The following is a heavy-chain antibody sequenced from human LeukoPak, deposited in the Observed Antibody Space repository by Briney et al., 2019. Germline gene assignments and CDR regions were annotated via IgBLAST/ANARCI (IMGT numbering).Heavy chain of an antibody. CDR2: IIPILGIA. CDR1: GGTFSSYA. CDR3: AIRDSSFDAFDI. V-gene: IGHV1-69*04. D-gene: IGHD6-13*01. Sequence: ASVKVSCKASGGTFSSYAISWVRQAPGQGLEWMGRIIPILGIANYAQKFQGRVTITADKSTSTAYMELSSLRSEDTAVYYCAIRDSSFDAFDIWGQGTMATVSS. J-gene: IGHJ3*02.